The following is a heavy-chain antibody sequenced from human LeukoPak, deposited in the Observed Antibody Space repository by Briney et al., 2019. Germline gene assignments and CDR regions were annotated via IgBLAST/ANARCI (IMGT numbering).Heavy chain of an antibody. CDR2: ISGSGGST. Sequence: GSLILSCAASGFTFSSYAMSWVRQAPGKGLEWVSAISGSGGSTYYADSVKGRFTISRDNSKNTLYLQMNSLRAEDTAVYYCAKDRYYYDSSGYYREYYFDYWGQGTLVTVSS. J-gene: IGHJ4*02. V-gene: IGHV3-23*01. CDR1: GFTFSSYA. CDR3: AKDRYYYDSSGYYREYYFDY. D-gene: IGHD3-22*01.